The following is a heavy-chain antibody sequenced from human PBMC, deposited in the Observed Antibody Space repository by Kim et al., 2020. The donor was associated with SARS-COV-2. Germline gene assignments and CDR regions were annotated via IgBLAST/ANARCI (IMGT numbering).Heavy chain of an antibody. CDR1: GFTFSVYA. CDR2: ISGSGGSA. CDR3: AKDRESIVGGIFDY. J-gene: IGHJ4*02. D-gene: IGHD1-26*01. V-gene: IGHV3-23*01. Sequence: GGSLRLSCAASGFTFSVYAMSWVRKAPGKGLEWVSAISGSGGSAYSADSVKGRFTISRDNSKNTLYLQMNSLRGEDTAVYYCAKDRESIVGGIFDYWGQGTLVTISS.